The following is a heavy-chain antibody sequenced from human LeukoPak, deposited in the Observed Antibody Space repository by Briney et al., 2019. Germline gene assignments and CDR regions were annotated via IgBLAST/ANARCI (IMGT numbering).Heavy chain of an antibody. J-gene: IGHJ5*02. Sequence: SETLSLTCAVYGGSFSAYYWTWIRQPPGKGLEWIGEINHSGSSNYNSSLRSRVTISVDTSYKQFSLRLSSVTAADTAVYCCAPRGDIEHSYVYGKWFDPWGQGTRVTVSS. CDR2: INHSGSS. CDR3: APRGDIEHSYVYGKWFDP. CDR1: GGSFSAYY. D-gene: IGHD5-18*01. V-gene: IGHV4-34*01.